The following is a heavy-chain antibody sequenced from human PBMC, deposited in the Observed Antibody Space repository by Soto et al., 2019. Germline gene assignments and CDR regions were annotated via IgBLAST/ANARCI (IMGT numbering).Heavy chain of an antibody. CDR3: ARVYCSGGSCYSVPDYFNY. V-gene: IGHV1-3*01. J-gene: IGHJ4*01. D-gene: IGHD2-15*01. Sequence: SSVKVSCKASGYTFTSYAMHWVRQAPGQRLEWMGWINAGNGNTKYSQKFQGRVTITRDTSASTAYMELSSLRSEDTAVYYCARVYCSGGSCYSVPDYFNYCGHGTLVTVCS. CDR1: GYTFTSYA. CDR2: INAGNGNT.